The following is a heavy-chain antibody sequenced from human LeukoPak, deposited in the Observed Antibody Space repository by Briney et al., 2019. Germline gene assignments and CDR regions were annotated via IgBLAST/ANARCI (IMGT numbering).Heavy chain of an antibody. CDR2: IWYDGSNK. J-gene: IGHJ1*01. CDR1: GLTYHRCY. D-gene: IGHD6-13*01. V-gene: IGHV3-33*01. Sequence: GRSLRLSCAVWGLTYHRCYIQSHRQAPGKGLEWVAVIWYDGSNKYYADSVKGRFTISRDYSKNTLFLQMNMLSAENTAVYCARGGTYSRSWDDNAEYFQHWGQGTLVTVSS. CDR3: RGGTYSRSWDDNAEYFQH.